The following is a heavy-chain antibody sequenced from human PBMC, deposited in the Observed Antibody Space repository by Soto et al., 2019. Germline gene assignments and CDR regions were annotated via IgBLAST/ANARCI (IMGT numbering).Heavy chain of an antibody. J-gene: IGHJ5*02. V-gene: IGHV3-49*04. CDR1: VFNFVDYA. Sequence: GWSLRLSCTFSVFNFVDYALSWVRQAPGKGLEWVGFITSKAYGGTTEYAASVKARFTISRDDSKSIAYLQMNSLKTEDTAVYYCTKDDYYYDSSAYYSWFDPWGQGTLVTVSS. CDR2: ITSKAYGGTT. D-gene: IGHD3-22*01. CDR3: TKDDYYYDSSAYYSWFDP.